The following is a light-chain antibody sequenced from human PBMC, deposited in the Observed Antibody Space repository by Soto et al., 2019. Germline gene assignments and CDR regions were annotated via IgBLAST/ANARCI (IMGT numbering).Light chain of an antibody. CDR1: SSNIGAGYD. J-gene: IGLJ3*02. V-gene: IGLV1-40*01. CDR3: QSYDSGLPWV. Sequence: QSVLTQPPSVSGAPGQRVTIFCTGTSSNIGAGYDVHWYQQLPGTVPKLLIYGSNNRPSGVPDRFSGSKSGTSASLAITGLQAEEEATYYCQSYDSGLPWVFGGGTKLTVL. CDR2: GSN.